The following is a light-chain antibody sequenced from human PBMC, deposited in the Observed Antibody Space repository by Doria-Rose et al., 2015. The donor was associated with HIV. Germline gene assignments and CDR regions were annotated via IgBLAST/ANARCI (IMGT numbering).Light chain of an antibody. CDR1: SGSIASNY. V-gene: IGLV6-57*01. CDR3: QSYDSSNWV. Sequence: NFMLTQPHSVSESPGKTVTISCTRSSGSIASNYVQWYQQRPGSSPTIVIYEDNQRPSGVPDRFSGSIDSSSNSASLSISGLRTEDEADYYCQSYDSSNWVFGGGTKVTVL. CDR2: EDN. J-gene: IGLJ3*02.